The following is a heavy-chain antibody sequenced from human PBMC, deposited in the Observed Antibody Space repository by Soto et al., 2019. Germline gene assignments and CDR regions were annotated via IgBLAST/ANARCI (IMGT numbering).Heavy chain of an antibody. Sequence: PGGALRVSCAASGFTFSSYTIHWGRQAPGKGLEWVSSITISSSYTYYADSLRGRFTISRDDAQNSLYLQFNSLRAEDTAVYYCARAEGSYSSSSFGGHWGRGTLVPVSS. J-gene: IGHJ4*02. CDR2: ITISSSYT. CDR3: ARAEGSYSSSSFGGH. V-gene: IGHV3-21*01. CDR1: GFTFSSYT. D-gene: IGHD6-6*01.